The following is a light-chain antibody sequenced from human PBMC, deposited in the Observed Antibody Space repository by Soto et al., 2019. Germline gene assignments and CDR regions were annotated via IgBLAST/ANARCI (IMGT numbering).Light chain of an antibody. CDR2: GIS. CDR1: QSVNSN. J-gene: IGKJ5*01. Sequence: EIVMTPSPATLSVSPGERATLSCRASQSVNSNYLAWYQPKPGQAPRLLFCGISKRATDIPDRFSGSGSGTEFTLTISSLQPEDFATYNCQQHGQWPITFGQGTRREI. V-gene: IGKV3D-15*01. CDR3: QQHGQWPIT.